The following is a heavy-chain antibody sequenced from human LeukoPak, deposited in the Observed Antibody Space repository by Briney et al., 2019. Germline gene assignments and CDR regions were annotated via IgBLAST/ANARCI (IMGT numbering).Heavy chain of an antibody. CDR1: GFTFSSYG. J-gene: IGHJ4*02. D-gene: IGHD3-16*01. CDR3: ARAYYDYVWGSYFDY. Sequence: GGSLRLSCAASGFTFSSYGMHWVRQAPGKGLEWVAFIRYDGSNKYYADSVKGRFTISRDNSKNTLYLQMNSLRAEDTAVYYCARAYYDYVWGSYFDYWGQGTLVTVSS. CDR2: IRYDGSNK. V-gene: IGHV3-30*02.